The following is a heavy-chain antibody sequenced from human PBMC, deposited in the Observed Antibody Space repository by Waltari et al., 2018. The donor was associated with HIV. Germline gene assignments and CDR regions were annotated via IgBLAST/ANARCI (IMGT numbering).Heavy chain of an antibody. D-gene: IGHD6-19*01. CDR1: GGSISRRGYY. Sequence: RLQVQASGLGLVKPSETLSLTCTVSGGSISRRGYYWGWIRQPPGKGLGWIGIIVYSENTYSNPSLKSRVTISVDTSKSQFSLNLSSVTAADTAVYYCARQWLALYFDYWGQGTLVTVSS. CDR3: ARQWLALYFDY. J-gene: IGHJ4*02. CDR2: IVYSENT. V-gene: IGHV4-39*06.